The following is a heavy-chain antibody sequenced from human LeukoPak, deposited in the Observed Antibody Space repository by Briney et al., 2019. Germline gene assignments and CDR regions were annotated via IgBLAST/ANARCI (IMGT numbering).Heavy chain of an antibody. Sequence: SETLSLTCAVYGGSFSGYYWSWIRQPPGKGLGWIGEINHSGSTNYNPSLKSRVTISVDTSKNQFSLKLSSVTAADTAVYYCARQAFPRSIVGARYFDYWGQGTLVTVSS. V-gene: IGHV4-34*01. J-gene: IGHJ4*02. D-gene: IGHD1-26*01. CDR3: ARQAFPRSIVGARYFDY. CDR1: GGSFSGYY. CDR2: INHSGST.